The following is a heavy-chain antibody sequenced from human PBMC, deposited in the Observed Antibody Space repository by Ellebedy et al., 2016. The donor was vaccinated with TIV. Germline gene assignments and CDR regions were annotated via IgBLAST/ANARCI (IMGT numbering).Heavy chain of an antibody. V-gene: IGHV3-30-3*01. CDR2: ISYDGNNK. CDR1: GFIFSSFA. CDR3: VRVWYPSGTYWYFDL. J-gene: IGHJ2*01. D-gene: IGHD6-13*01. Sequence: GESLKISCAASGFIFSSFAMFWVRQAPGKGLEWVAVISYDGNNKLYADSVKGRFTLSRDTSKSTVYLQMDSLKTEDTAVYYCVRVWYPSGTYWYFDLWGRGTLVTVSS.